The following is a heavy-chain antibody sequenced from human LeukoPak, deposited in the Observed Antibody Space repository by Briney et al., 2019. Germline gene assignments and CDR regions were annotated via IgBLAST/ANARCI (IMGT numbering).Heavy chain of an antibody. Sequence: ESLKISCKGSGYNFMKYWIAWVRQMPGKGLEWMGIIYPGDSDIRYSPSFQGQVTISADKSISTAYLQWSSLKASDTAVYYCARHAKPGSGWYPIYSDYWGQGTLVTVSS. V-gene: IGHV5-51*01. CDR1: GYNFMKYW. D-gene: IGHD6-19*01. J-gene: IGHJ4*02. CDR2: IYPGDSDI. CDR3: ARHAKPGSGWYPIYSDY.